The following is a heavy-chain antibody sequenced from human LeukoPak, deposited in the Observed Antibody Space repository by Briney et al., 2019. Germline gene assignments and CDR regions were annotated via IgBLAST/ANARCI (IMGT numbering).Heavy chain of an antibody. J-gene: IGHJ4*02. CDR2: IDAGVNT. Sequence: GGSLRLSCAASGFTVSNNYMSWVRQAPGKGLEWVSIIDAGVNTYYADSVKGRFTISRDNSKNTLYLQMNSLRAEDTAVYYCARDLNYWGQGTLVTVSS. V-gene: IGHV3-53*01. CDR3: ARDLNY. CDR1: GFTVSNNY.